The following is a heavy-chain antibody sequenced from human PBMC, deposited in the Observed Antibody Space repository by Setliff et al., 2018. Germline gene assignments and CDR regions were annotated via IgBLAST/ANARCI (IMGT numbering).Heavy chain of an antibody. CDR1: GGTFSSYA. CDR2: IIPIFGTA. D-gene: IGHD3-10*01. J-gene: IGHJ4*02. V-gene: IGHV1-69*13. CDR3: AREGYYGSGSYYGYVLGY. Sequence: SVKVSCKASGGTFSSYAISWVRQAPGQGLEWMGGIIPIFGTANYAQKFQGRVTITADESTSTAYMELSSLRSEDTAVYYCAREGYYGSGSYYGYVLGYWGQGTLVTVSS.